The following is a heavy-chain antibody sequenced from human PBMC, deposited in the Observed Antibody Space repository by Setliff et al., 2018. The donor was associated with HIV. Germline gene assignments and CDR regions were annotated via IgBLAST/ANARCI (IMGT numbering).Heavy chain of an antibody. D-gene: IGHD3-10*01. Sequence: ASVKVSCKASGYTFTTYYVHWVRQAPGQGLEWMGILNPSGDSTAYAQQFQGRVTMSRDTSTSTVYMELSSLRSEDTAVHYCARGGYHGFGSYGDYWGQGTLVTVSS. CDR2: LNPSGDST. V-gene: IGHV1-46*01. CDR3: ARGGYHGFGSYGDY. J-gene: IGHJ4*02. CDR1: GYTFTTYY.